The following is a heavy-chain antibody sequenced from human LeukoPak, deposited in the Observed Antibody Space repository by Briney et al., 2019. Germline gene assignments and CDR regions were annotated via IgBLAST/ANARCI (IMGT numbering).Heavy chain of an antibody. CDR1: GFTVSSNY. V-gene: IGHV3-53*01. CDR3: ARDPGSVFDY. J-gene: IGHJ4*02. Sequence: GALRLSCAASGFTVSSNYMSWVRQAPEKGLEWVSVIYSGGSTYYADSVKGRFTISRDNSKNTLYLQMNSLRAEDTAVHYCARDPGSVFDYWGQGTLVTVSS. CDR2: IYSGGST. D-gene: IGHD1-1*01.